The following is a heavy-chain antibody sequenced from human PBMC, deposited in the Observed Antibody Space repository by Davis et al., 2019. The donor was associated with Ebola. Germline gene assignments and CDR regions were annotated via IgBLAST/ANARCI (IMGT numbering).Heavy chain of an antibody. CDR1: GYPFTSYG. Sequence: ASVKVSCKASGYPFTSYGVSWVRQAPGQGLEWMGWISAYNGNRKYAQKLQGRVTMTTDISRSTAYMELRSLRSDDTAVYYCVRDMYDTKGDFDYWGPGTLVTVAS. CDR3: VRDMYDTKGDFDY. V-gene: IGHV1-18*01. D-gene: IGHD3-9*01. J-gene: IGHJ4*02. CDR2: ISAYNGNR.